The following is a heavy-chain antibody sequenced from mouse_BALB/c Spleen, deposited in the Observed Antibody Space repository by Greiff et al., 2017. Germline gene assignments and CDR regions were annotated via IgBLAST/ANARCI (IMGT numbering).Heavy chain of an antibody. Sequence: QVHVKQSGAELAKPGASVKMSCKASGYTFTSYWMHWVKQRPGQGLEWIGYINPSTGYTEYNQKFKDKATLTADKSSSTAYMQLSSLTSEDSAVYYCARWLLRDAMDYWGQGTSVTVSS. CDR2: INPSTGYT. CDR3: ARWLLRDAMDY. V-gene: IGHV1-7*01. CDR1: GYTFTSYW. J-gene: IGHJ4*01. D-gene: IGHD2-3*01.